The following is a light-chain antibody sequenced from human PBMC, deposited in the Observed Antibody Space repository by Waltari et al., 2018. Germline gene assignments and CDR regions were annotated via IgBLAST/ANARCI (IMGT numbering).Light chain of an antibody. V-gene: IGKV3-20*01. CDR3: QHYVRLPAT. Sequence: EIDLTQSPGTLSLSLGERATLSCRACQGGSSAFAWYQQKPGQAPRLLIYGASTRATGIPDRFSGSGSGTDFSLTISRLEPDDFAVYYCQHYVRLPATFGQGTTVEI. CDR2: GAS. CDR1: QGGSSAF. J-gene: IGKJ1*01.